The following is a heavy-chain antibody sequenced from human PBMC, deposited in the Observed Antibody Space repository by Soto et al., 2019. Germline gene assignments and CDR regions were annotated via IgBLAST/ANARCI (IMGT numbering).Heavy chain of an antibody. D-gene: IGHD3-22*01. CDR2: IYYSGNT. Sequence: SETLSLRCTVSGGSSASSSDCWSWIRQPPGKGLEWIGSIYYSGNTYYTPSLKSRVTISVDNSKDTLYLQMNGLRVEDTAIYYCAKGEALYSSHPWDSWGHGTLVTVSS. CDR3: AKGEALYSSHPWDS. J-gene: IGHJ5*01. V-gene: IGHV4-39*07. CDR1: GGSSASSSDC.